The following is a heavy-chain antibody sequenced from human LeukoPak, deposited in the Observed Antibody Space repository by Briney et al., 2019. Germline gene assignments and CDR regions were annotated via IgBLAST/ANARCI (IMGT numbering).Heavy chain of an antibody. D-gene: IGHD6-19*01. CDR2: IYYSGST. J-gene: IGHJ4*02. CDR3: ARGSGWLPDY. Sequence: SETLSLTCTVSGGSISSYYWSWIRQPPGKGLEWIGYIYYSGSTNYNPSLKSRVTISVDTSKNQFSLKLSSVTAADTAAYYCARGSGWLPDYWGQGTLVSASS. CDR1: GGSISSYY. V-gene: IGHV4-59*01.